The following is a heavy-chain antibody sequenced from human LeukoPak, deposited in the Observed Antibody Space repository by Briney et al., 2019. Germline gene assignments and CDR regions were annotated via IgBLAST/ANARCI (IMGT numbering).Heavy chain of an antibody. CDR3: AREFRFGSSKYHFDS. D-gene: IGHD6-6*01. CDR2: INPSGGST. J-gene: IGHJ4*02. CDR1: GYTFTNYY. Sequence: ASVKVSCKTSGYTFTNYYMHWVRQAPGQGLEWMGIINPSGGSTDYAQKFQARVTMTRDTSTSTVYMELGSLRSEDTAVYYCAREFRFGSSKYHFDSWGQGTLVTVSS. V-gene: IGHV1-46*01.